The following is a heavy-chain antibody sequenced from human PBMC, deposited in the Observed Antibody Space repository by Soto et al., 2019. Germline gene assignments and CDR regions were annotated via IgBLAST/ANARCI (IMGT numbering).Heavy chain of an antibody. CDR3: ARASQLVQGYNWFDP. CDR1: GGSISSYY. J-gene: IGHJ5*02. V-gene: IGHV4-59*01. Sequence: SETLSLTCTVSGGSISSYYWSWIRQPPGKGLEWIGYIYYSGSTNYNPSLKSRVTISVDTSKNQFSLKLSSVTAADTAVYYCARASQLVQGYNWFDPWGQGTLVTVSS. D-gene: IGHD6-13*01. CDR2: IYYSGST.